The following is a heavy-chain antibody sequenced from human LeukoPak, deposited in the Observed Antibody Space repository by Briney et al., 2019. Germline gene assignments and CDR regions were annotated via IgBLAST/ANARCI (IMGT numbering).Heavy chain of an antibody. CDR1: GGSISISPYY. CDR2: IFYRGST. D-gene: IGHD6-19*01. J-gene: IGHJ5*02. CDR3: ARHPPPMGSSGWYSWFDP. Sequence: SETLSLTCTVSGGSISISPYYWGWIRQPPGKALEWIGSIFYRGSTNYNPSRKSRVTISVDTSKNQFSLKLSSVTAADTAVYYCARHPPPMGSSGWYSWFDPWGQGTLVTVSS. V-gene: IGHV4-39*01.